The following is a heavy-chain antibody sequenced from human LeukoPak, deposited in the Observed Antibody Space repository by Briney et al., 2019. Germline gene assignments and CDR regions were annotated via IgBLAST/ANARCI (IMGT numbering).Heavy chain of an antibody. V-gene: IGHV2-5*02. CDR2: IYWDDDK. CDR1: GFSLSTSGVG. CDR3: AHRDYDILTGYYKNNWFDP. Sequence: SGPTLVRPPQTLTLTCTFSGFSLSTSGVGVGWIRQPPGKALEWLALIYWDDDKRYSPSLKSRLTITKDTSKNQVVLTMTNMDPVDTATYYCAHRDYDILTGYYKNNWFDPWGQGTLVTVSS. J-gene: IGHJ5*02. D-gene: IGHD3-9*01.